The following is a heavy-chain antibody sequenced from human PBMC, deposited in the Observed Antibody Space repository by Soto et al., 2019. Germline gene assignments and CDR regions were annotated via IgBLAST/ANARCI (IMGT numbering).Heavy chain of an antibody. CDR2: ISSNGGST. J-gene: IGHJ5*02. V-gene: IGHV3-64D*06. Sequence: GGSLRLSCSVSGLIFSSYVMYWVRQAPGKGLEYVSVISSNGGSTYYADSVKGRSTISRDNSKNTLYLQMSSLRAEDTAVYYCVKGSYDFWSGGVSWGQGTLVTVSS. CDR3: VKGSYDFWSGGVS. CDR1: GLIFSSYV. D-gene: IGHD3-3*01.